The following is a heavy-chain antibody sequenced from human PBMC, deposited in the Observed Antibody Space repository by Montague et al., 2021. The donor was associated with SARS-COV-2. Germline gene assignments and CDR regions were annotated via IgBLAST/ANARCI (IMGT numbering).Heavy chain of an antibody. Sequence: SETLSLTRTVSGGSISSSSSYWGWIRQPPGMGLEWIGSIYYSGSTYYNPSLKSRITISVDTSKNQFSLRLISVTAADTAVYYGARDIRIPMLIVIQGYGMDVWGQGTTVTVSS. CDR2: IYYSGST. V-gene: IGHV4-39*07. J-gene: IGHJ6*02. CDR1: GGSISSSSSY. CDR3: ARDIRIPMLIVIQGYGMDV. D-gene: IGHD3-22*01.